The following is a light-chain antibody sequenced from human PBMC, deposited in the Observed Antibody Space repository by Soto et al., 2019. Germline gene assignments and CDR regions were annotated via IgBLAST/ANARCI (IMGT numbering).Light chain of an antibody. Sequence: QSALTQPPSASGSPGQSVTISCTGTGGDIGGYNFVSWYQQRPGKVPKLIIYEVNKRPSGVPDRFSGSKSGNTASLTVSGLQADDEADYYCSSYAGTNNRYVFGTGTKLTVL. CDR2: EVN. CDR1: GGDIGGYNF. CDR3: SSYAGTNNRYV. V-gene: IGLV2-8*01. J-gene: IGLJ1*01.